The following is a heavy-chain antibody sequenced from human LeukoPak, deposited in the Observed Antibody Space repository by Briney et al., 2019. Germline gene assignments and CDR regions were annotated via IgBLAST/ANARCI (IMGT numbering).Heavy chain of an antibody. CDR1: GFTFSSYA. Sequence: GGSLRLSCAASGFTFSSYAMSWVRQAPGKGPEWVSAISGSGGSTYYADSVKGRFTISRDNSKNTLYLQMNSLRAEDTAVYYCARDRDGGYPVAFDYWGQGTLVTVSS. CDR2: ISGSGGST. D-gene: IGHD5-12*01. CDR3: ARDRDGGYPVAFDY. J-gene: IGHJ4*02. V-gene: IGHV3-23*01.